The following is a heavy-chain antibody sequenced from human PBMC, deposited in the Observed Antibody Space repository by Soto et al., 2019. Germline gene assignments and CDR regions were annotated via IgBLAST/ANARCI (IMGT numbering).Heavy chain of an antibody. D-gene: IGHD3-3*01. CDR2: IRSKAYGGTT. CDR3: TRSSLEWLLDFDY. CDR1: GFTFGDYA. Sequence: PGGSLRLSCTASGFTFGDYAMSWVRQAPGKGLEWVGFIRSKAYGGTTEYAASVKGRFTISRDDSKSIAYLQMNSLKTEDTAVYYCTRSSLEWLLDFDYWGQGTLVTVSS. J-gene: IGHJ4*02. V-gene: IGHV3-49*04.